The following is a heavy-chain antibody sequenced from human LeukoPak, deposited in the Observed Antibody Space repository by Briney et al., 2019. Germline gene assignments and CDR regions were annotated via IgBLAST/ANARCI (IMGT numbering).Heavy chain of an antibody. D-gene: IGHD5-24*01. CDR2: MNPHSGKT. Sequence: GASVQVSCKASGYNVIAFDIHWVRQATGQGLEWMGWMNPHSGKTAYAQKFQGRVTMTRDTSINTAYMELSGLRSEDTAVYYCARGRTQMAAVLGHWGQRSLVTVSS. J-gene: IGHJ5*02. CDR3: ARGRTQMAAVLGH. CDR1: GYNVIAFD. V-gene: IGHV1-8*01.